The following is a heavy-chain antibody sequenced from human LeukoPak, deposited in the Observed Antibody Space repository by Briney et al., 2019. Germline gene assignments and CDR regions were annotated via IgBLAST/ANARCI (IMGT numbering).Heavy chain of an antibody. CDR2: INPNSGGT. Sequence: ASVKVSCKASGYTFSGYYIHWVRQAPGQGLELMGWINPNSGGTNYAQKFQGRVNMTRDTSISTAYMELIRLRSADTAVYYCARVGRAFTARSSFFDYWGQGTLVTVSS. CDR3: ARVGRAFTARSSFFDY. J-gene: IGHJ4*02. D-gene: IGHD6-6*01. V-gene: IGHV1-2*02. CDR1: GYTFSGYY.